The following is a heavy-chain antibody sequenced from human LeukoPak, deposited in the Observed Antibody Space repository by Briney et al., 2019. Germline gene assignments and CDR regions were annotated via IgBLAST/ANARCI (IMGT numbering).Heavy chain of an antibody. Sequence: PSETLSLTCAVYGGSFSGYYWSWIRQPPGKGLEWIGEINHSGSTNYNPSLKSRVTISVDTSKNQFSLKLSSVTAADTAVYYCARRYCSGRGCYQFFDYWGQGTLVTVSS. CDR3: ARRYCSGRGCYQFFDY. D-gene: IGHD2-15*01. CDR2: INHSGST. CDR1: GGSFSGYY. J-gene: IGHJ4*02. V-gene: IGHV4-34*01.